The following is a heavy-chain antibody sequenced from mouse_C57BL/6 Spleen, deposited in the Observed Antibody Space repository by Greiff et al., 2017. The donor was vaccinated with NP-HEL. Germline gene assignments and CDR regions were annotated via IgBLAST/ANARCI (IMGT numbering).Heavy chain of an antibody. V-gene: IGHV5-17*01. Sequence: EVKLVESGGGLVKPGGSLKLSCAASGFTFSDYGMHWVRQAPEKGLEWVAYISSGSSTIYYAETVKGRFTLSRDNAKNTLFLQMTSLRSEDTAMYYCARDTGWFAYWGQGTLVTVSA. CDR2: ISSGSSTI. CDR1: GFTFSDYG. J-gene: IGHJ3*01. D-gene: IGHD4-1*01. CDR3: ARDTGWFAY.